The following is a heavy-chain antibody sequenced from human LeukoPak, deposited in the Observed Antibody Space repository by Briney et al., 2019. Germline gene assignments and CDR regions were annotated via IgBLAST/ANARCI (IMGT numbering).Heavy chain of an antibody. J-gene: IGHJ4*02. V-gene: IGHV3-30*03. D-gene: IGHD1-26*01. CDR2: ISYDGSNK. Sequence: GGSLRLSCVASGFTFSSYGMHWVRQAPGKGLEWVAVISYDGSNKYYADSVKGRFTISRDISKNTLYLQMNNLRPDDTALYYCARGVWEQPYFDYWAQGTLVTVSS. CDR1: GFTFSSYG. CDR3: ARGVWEQPYFDY.